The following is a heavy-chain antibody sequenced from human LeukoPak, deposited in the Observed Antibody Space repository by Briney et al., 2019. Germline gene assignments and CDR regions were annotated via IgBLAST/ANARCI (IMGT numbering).Heavy chain of an antibody. V-gene: IGHV4-31*03. CDR3: ARVVVVVAATPWYFDL. CDR2: IYYSGST. CDR1: GGSISSGGYY. Sequence: PSQTLSLTCTVSGGSISSGGYYWSWIRQHPGKGLEWSGYIYYSGSTYYNPSLKRRITISVDTSKNDFSLKLSSVTAADTAVYYCARVVVVVAATPWYFDLWGRGTLVTVSS. D-gene: IGHD2-15*01. J-gene: IGHJ2*01.